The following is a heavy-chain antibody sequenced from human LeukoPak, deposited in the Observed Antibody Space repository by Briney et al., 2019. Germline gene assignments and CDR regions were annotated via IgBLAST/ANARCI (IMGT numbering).Heavy chain of an antibody. CDR3: AKNGYSSGPRDAFDI. D-gene: IGHD5-18*01. J-gene: IGHJ3*02. CDR2: LSGSGGST. CDR1: GFPFTIYA. Sequence: GGSLRLSCAASGFPFTIYAMSWVRQAPGKGLEWISTLSGSGGSTYYADSVKGRFTISRDNSKNTLYLQMNSLRAEDTAIYYCAKNGYSSGPRDAFDIWGQGTMVTVSS. V-gene: IGHV3-23*01.